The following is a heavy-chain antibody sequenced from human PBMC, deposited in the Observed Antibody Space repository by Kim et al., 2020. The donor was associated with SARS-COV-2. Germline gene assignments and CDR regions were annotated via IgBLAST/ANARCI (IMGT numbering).Heavy chain of an antibody. CDR2: IWFDGTNK. CDR3: ARDPRDTYDFWSGYYMDYYYGMDV. CDR1: GFTFSSYG. D-gene: IGHD3-3*01. V-gene: IGHV3-33*01. J-gene: IGHJ6*02. Sequence: GGSLRLSCAASGFTFSSYGMHWVRQAPGKGLEWVAVIWFDGTNKYYADSVKGRFTISRDNSKNTLYLQMSSLRAEDTAVYYCARDPRDTYDFWSGYYMDYYYGMDVWGQGTTVTVSS.